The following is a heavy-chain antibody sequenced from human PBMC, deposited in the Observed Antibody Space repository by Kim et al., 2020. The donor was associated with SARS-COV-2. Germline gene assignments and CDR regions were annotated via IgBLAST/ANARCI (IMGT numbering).Heavy chain of an antibody. J-gene: IGHJ3*02. Sequence: YNPSLKRRATISVDKSKNQFSLKLSSVTAADTAVYYCARHDYDSSEPIGIWGQGTMVTVSS. D-gene: IGHD3-22*01. V-gene: IGHV4-59*08. CDR3: ARHDYDSSEPIGI.